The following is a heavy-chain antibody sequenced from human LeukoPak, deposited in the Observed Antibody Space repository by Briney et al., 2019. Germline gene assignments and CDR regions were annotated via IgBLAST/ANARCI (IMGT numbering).Heavy chain of an antibody. J-gene: IGHJ6*02. V-gene: IGHV1-69*02. CDR3: ARAYSSSSGGGMDV. D-gene: IGHD6-6*01. Sequence: SVKVSCKASGDTFSSYTISWVRQAPGQGIEWMGRIIPILGIANYAQKFQGRVTITADKSTSTAYMELSSLRSEDTAVYYCARAYSSSSGGGMDVWGQGTTVTVSS. CDR2: IIPILGIA. CDR1: GDTFSSYT.